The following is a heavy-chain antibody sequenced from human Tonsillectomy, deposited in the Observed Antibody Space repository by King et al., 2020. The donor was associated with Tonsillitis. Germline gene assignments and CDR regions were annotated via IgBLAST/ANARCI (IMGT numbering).Heavy chain of an antibody. CDR1: GFTFSSYA. J-gene: IGHJ4*02. Sequence: EVQLVESGGGLVQPGGSLRLSCAASGFTFSSYAMSWVRQAPGKGLEWVSCISNSGGNTYYADSVKGRFTISRDNSKNTLYLQMNSLRAGDTAAYYCAKDGHSSGWYYFDYWGQGTLVTVSS. D-gene: IGHD6-19*01. CDR3: AKDGHSSGWYYFDY. CDR2: ISNSGGNT. V-gene: IGHV3-23*04.